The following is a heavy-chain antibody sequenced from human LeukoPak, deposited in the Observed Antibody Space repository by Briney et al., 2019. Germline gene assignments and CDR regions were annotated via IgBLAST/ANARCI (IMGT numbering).Heavy chain of an antibody. V-gene: IGHV4-61*01. CDR3: ASMRVVDTAMVYYYYGMDV. D-gene: IGHD5-18*01. CDR1: GGSVSGGSYY. J-gene: IGHJ6*02. Sequence: PSETLSPTCTVSGGSVSGGSYYWSWIRQPPGKGLEWIGYIYYSGSTNYNPSLKSRVTISVDTSKNQFSLKLSSVTAADTAVYYCASMRVVDTAMVYYYYGMDVWGQGTTVTVSS. CDR2: IYYSGST.